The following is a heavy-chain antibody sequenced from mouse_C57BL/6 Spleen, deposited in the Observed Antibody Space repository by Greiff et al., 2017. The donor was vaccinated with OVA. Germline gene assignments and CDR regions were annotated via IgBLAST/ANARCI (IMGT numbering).Heavy chain of an antibody. Sequence: QVQLQQPGAELVRPGSSVKLSCKASGYTFTSYWMDWVKQRPGQGLEWIGNIYPSDSETHYNQKFKDKATLTVDKSSSPTYMQLSSLTSEDSAVYYCARKGITTVVARYFDVWGTGTTVTVSS. CDR2: IYPSDSET. CDR1: GYTFTSYW. CDR3: ARKGITTVVARYFDV. D-gene: IGHD1-1*01. J-gene: IGHJ1*03. V-gene: IGHV1-61*01.